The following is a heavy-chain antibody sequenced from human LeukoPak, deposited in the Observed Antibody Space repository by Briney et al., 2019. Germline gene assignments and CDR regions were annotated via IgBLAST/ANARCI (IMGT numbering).Heavy chain of an antibody. CDR3: ARVMDV. Sequence: ASVKVSCTASGYTFTGYYMHWVRQAPEQGLEWMGWINPNSGGTNYAQKFQGRVTMTRNTSISTAYMELSSLRSEDTAVYYCARVMDVWGQGTTVTVSS. V-gene: IGHV1-2*02. J-gene: IGHJ6*02. CDR2: INPNSGGT. CDR1: GYTFTGYY.